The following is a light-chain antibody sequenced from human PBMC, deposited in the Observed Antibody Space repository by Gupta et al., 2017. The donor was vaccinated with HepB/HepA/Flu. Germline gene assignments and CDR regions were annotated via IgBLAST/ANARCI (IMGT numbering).Light chain of an antibody. CDR1: QSLLHSDGKTH. CDR2: EGS. Sequence: DIVMTQTPVSLSVTPGQPASISCKSSQSLLHSDGKTHLYWFLQKSGQPPQLLIYEGSNRCSAVPDRFRGSGSGTDFTLKISRVEAEDVGVYYCKQCIQLPLTFGGGTKVDIK. CDR3: KQCIQLPLT. J-gene: IGKJ4*01. V-gene: IGKV2D-29*01.